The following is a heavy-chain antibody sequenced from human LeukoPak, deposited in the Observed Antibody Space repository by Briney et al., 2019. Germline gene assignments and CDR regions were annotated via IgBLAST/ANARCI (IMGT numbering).Heavy chain of an antibody. Sequence: ASVKVSCKASGYTFISYYMHWVRQAPGQGLEWMGIINPSGGSTSYAQKFQGRVTMTRDTSTSTVYMELSSLRSEDTAVYYCARVFNSSSSGPFWFDPWGQGTLVTVSS. CDR2: INPSGGST. J-gene: IGHJ5*02. CDR3: ARVFNSSSSGPFWFDP. D-gene: IGHD6-6*01. CDR1: GYTFISYY. V-gene: IGHV1-46*01.